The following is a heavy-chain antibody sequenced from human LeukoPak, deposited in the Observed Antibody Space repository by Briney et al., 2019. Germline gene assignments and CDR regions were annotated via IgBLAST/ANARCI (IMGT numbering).Heavy chain of an antibody. CDR1: GFTFSSYG. CDR3: AKGSNYDILTGYGYFDY. D-gene: IGHD3-9*01. Sequence: GALRLSCAASGFTFSSYGMHWVRQAPGKGLEWVAVISYDGSNKYYADSVKGRFTISRDNSKNTLYLQMNSLRAEDTAVYYCAKGSNYDILTGYGYFDYWGQGTLVTVSS. J-gene: IGHJ4*02. CDR2: ISYDGSNK. V-gene: IGHV3-30*18.